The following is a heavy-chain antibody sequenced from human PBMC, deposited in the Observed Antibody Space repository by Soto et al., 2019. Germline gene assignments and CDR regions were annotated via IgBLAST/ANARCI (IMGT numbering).Heavy chain of an antibody. CDR1: GGTFSSYA. Sequence: QVQLVQSGAEVKKPGSSVKVSCKASGGTFSSYAISWVRQAPGPGLEWMGGVISIFGTANYVQKFQGRVTLTADTAASTAYMELSSLRSEDTAVYYCARGGDLREAGVYYYGMAVWGQGTTVTVSS. D-gene: IGHD3-16*01. CDR2: VISIFGTA. CDR3: ARGGDLREAGVYYYGMAV. V-gene: IGHV1-69*06. J-gene: IGHJ6*02.